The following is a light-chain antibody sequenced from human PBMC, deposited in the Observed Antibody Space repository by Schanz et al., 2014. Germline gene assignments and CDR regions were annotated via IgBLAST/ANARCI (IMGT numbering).Light chain of an antibody. J-gene: IGLJ1*01. CDR1: ISNIGSNT. CDR3: ATWDDSPNGYV. Sequence: QSVLTQPPSASGTPGQTVTISCSGDISNIGSNTVYWYQQLPGTAPKLLISSDNERPSGVPDRFSGSKSGTSASLAISGLQSEDEADYFCATWDDSPNGYVFGTGTKLTVL. CDR2: SDN. V-gene: IGLV1-44*01.